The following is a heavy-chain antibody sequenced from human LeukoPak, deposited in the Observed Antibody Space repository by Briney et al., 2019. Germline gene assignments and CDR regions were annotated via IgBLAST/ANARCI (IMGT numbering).Heavy chain of an antibody. D-gene: IGHD6-19*01. CDR3: ARDYGSGWYVDY. CDR2: ISSSGSTI. V-gene: IGHV3-11*04. Sequence: GGSLRLSCAASGFTFRDYYMSWIRQAPGKGLERVSYISSSGSTIYYTDSVKGRFTISRDNAKNSLYLQMSSLTAEDTAVYYCARDYGSGWYVDYWGQGTLVTVSS. CDR1: GFTFRDYY. J-gene: IGHJ4*02.